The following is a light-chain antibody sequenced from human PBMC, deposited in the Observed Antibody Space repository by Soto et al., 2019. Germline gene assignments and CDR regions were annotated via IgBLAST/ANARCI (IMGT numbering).Light chain of an antibody. V-gene: IGKV1-5*01. CDR2: DAS. CDR3: QQYTNTNNPWM. CDR1: QTISTW. Sequence: DIQVTQSPPTLSASVGDRVTITCRASQTISTWMAWYQQKPGKAPKLLVYDASTLQSGVASRFCGSGSGTAFTLIISGLQPDDSATYYCQQYTNTNNPWMFGQGTKVEI. J-gene: IGKJ1*01.